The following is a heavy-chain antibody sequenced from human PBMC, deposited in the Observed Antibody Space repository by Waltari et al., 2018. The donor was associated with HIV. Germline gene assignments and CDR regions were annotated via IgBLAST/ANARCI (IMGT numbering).Heavy chain of an antibody. CDR1: GFPFSSNA. Sequence: EGQLLEAGGGLVQPGGSLILSCEACGFPFSSNAMSWVRQAPGKGLEWVSFISGSGGSTYYADSVKGRFTISRDNSKNTLYLQMNSLRAEDTAVYYCAKDNRDPLVTLWYWGQGTLVTVSS. D-gene: IGHD3-9*01. V-gene: IGHV3-23*01. CDR2: ISGSGGST. J-gene: IGHJ4*02. CDR3: AKDNRDPLVTLWY.